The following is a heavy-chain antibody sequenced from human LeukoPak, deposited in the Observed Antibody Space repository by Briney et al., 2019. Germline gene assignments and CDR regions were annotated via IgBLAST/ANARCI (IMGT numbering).Heavy chain of an antibody. CDR2: MNPSSGDT. J-gene: IGHJ5*02. D-gene: IGHD2-21*02. V-gene: IGHV1-8*01. CDR3: ARVPNGGDEFDP. CDR1: GYTFTSYD. Sequence: ASVQVSCKASGYTFTSYDINWVRQATGQGLEWMGWMNPSSGDTGYAQKFQGRVTMTRDTSRGTAYMELSSLRSEDSAVYYCARVPNGGDEFDPWGQGTLATVSS.